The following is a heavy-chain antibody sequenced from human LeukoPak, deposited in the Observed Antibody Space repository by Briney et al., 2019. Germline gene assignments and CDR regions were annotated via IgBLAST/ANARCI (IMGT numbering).Heavy chain of an antibody. D-gene: IGHD4-17*01. J-gene: IGHJ4*02. CDR1: GGSFSGYY. CDR3: ARGAVGVTIRYDY. CDR2: INHSGST. Sequence: PSETLSLTCAVYGGSFSGYYWSWIRQPPGKGLEWIGEINHSGSTNYNPSLKSRVTISVDTSKNQFSLKLSSVTAADTAVYYCARGAVGVTIRYDYWDQGTLVTVSS. V-gene: IGHV4-34*01.